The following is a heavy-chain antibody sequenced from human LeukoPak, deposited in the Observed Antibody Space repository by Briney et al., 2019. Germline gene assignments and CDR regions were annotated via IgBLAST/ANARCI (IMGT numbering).Heavy chain of an antibody. D-gene: IGHD5-12*01. V-gene: IGHV3-74*01. J-gene: IGHJ4*02. CDR1: GFTFGSYW. CDR2: INSDGSST. CDR3: ARAKGYSGYDYFDY. Sequence: GGSLRLSCAASGFTFGSYWMHWVRQAPGKGLVWVSRINSDGSSTSYADSVKGRFTISRDNAKNTLYLQMNSLRAEDTAVYYCARAKGYSGYDYFDYWGQGTLVTVSS.